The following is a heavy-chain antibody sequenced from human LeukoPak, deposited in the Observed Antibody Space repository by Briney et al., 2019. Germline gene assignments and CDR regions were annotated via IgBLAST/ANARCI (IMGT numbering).Heavy chain of an antibody. V-gene: IGHV3-23*01. CDR1: GFTFSSYA. CDR2: ISGSGGST. J-gene: IGHJ4*02. CDR3: ATNQGSIAVAGYFDY. Sequence: GSLRLSCAASGFTFSSYAMSWVRQAPGKGLEWVSAISGSGGSTYYADSVKGRFTISRDNSKNTLYLQMNSLRAEDMAVYYCATNQGSIAVAGYFDYWGQGTLVTVSS. D-gene: IGHD6-19*01.